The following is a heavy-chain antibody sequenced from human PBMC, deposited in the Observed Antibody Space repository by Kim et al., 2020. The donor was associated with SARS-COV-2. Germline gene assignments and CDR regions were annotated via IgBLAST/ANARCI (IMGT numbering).Heavy chain of an antibody. J-gene: IGHJ4*02. CDR1: GFTFSSYG. CDR3: AKGRDGHNYYFDY. CDR2: VSYDGSKI. V-gene: IGHV3-30*18. Sequence: GGSLRLSCAASGFTFSSYGMHWVRQAPGKGLEWVAVVSYDGSKIYFTESVKGRFTISRDNSKNTLYLQMNSLRAEDTALYYCAKGRDGHNYYFDYWGQGTLVTVSS.